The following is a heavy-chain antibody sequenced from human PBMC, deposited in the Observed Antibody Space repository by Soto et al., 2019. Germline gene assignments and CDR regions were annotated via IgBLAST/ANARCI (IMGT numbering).Heavy chain of an antibody. D-gene: IGHD3-10*01. CDR1: GDSINSGDYY. CDR3: ARWSGVGVAGMDV. J-gene: IGHJ6*02. CDR2: IYYSGII. Sequence: QVQLQESGPRLVKPSQTLSLTCTVSGDSINSGDYYWSWIRQPPGKGPEWIGYIYYSGIIDYSPSLRSRTAISMDTSKNQFSLKLNSVTAADPAVYFCARWSGVGVAGMDVWGRGTTVTVSS. V-gene: IGHV4-30-4*01.